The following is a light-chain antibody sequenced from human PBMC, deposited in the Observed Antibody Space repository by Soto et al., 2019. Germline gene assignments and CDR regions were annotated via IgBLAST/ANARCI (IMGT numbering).Light chain of an antibody. CDR3: HQYGSSPRT. J-gene: IGKJ1*01. CDR2: GAS. CDR1: QSVRSNY. V-gene: IGKV3-20*01. Sequence: EIVLTQSPGTLSLSPGERATLSCRASQSVRSNYLAWYQQKSGQAPRLLIFGASSRATGIPHRFSGSGSGTDFTLTISRLEPEDFAVYSCHQYGSSPRTFGQGTKVDIK.